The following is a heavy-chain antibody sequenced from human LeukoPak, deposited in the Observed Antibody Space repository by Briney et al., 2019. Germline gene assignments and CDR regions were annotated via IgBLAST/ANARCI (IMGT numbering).Heavy chain of an antibody. D-gene: IGHD2-21*02. CDR3: AKGFRLNDFSFES. Sequence: GGSLRLSCAASGFTLKAYAMHWVRQAPGKGLEWVAFIMYDGSSKSIGDSVKGRFSISRDNPSNTLYLEMNSLRVEETAVYYCAKGFRLNDFSFESWGQGTLVTVSS. J-gene: IGHJ4*02. CDR2: IMYDGSSK. V-gene: IGHV3-30*02. CDR1: GFTLKAYA.